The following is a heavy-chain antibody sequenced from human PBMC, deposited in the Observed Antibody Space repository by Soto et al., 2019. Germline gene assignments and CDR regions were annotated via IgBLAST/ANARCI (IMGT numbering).Heavy chain of an antibody. CDR1: GYNFTDYA. Sequence: QVQLVQSGAEVKKPGASVKVPCKASGYNFTDYALHWVRQAPGQGLEWMGWINPDNSNTKYSQKFQGRVTISSDTSANTAYMELRSLTSEDTAVYYCAVVFYYYGSRSDSWGQGTLVIASS. J-gene: IGHJ5*02. V-gene: IGHV1-3*01. D-gene: IGHD3-10*01. CDR3: AVVFYYYGSRSDS. CDR2: INPDNSNT.